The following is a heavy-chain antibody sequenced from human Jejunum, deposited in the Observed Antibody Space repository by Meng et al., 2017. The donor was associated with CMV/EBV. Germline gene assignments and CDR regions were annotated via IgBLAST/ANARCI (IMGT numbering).Heavy chain of an antibody. Sequence: DSFPNRIYYWGWIRQSPRKGLDWVASIHYTGGTYYNPSLKSRVTISVDTSKSQFSLELTSVTAADTAIYYCVRDRGDGSGSYYDYWGPGTVVTVSS. CDR1: DSFPNRIYY. CDR2: IHYTGGT. D-gene: IGHD3-10*01. CDR3: VRDRGDGSGSYYDY. J-gene: IGHJ4*02. V-gene: IGHV4-39*07.